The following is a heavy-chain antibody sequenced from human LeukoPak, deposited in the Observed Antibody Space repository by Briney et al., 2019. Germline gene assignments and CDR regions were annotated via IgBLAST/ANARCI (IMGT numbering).Heavy chain of an antibody. CDR2: IYNSGST. CDR3: ARRGSSSWGDGNDY. CDR1: GGSISSYY. V-gene: IGHV4-59*08. D-gene: IGHD6-13*01. Sequence: PSETLSLTCTVSGGSISSYYWNWIRQPPGKGLEWIGYIYNSGSTNSNPSLKSRVTMSVDTSKNQSSLKLSSVTAADTAVYYCARRGSSSWGDGNDYWGQGTLVTVSS. J-gene: IGHJ4*02.